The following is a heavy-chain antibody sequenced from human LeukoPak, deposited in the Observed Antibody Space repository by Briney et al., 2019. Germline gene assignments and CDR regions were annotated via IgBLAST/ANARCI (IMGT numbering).Heavy chain of an antibody. D-gene: IGHD6-13*01. V-gene: IGHV4-34*01. CDR2: INHSGST. Sequence: SETLCLTCAVYGGSFSGYYWSWIRQPPGKGLEWIGEINHSGSTKYNPSLKSRVTISGDTSKNQISLKLSSVTAADTAVYYWARWNFRSSQIDYWGQGTLVTVSS. CDR3: ARWNFRSSQIDY. CDR1: GGSFSGYY. J-gene: IGHJ4*02.